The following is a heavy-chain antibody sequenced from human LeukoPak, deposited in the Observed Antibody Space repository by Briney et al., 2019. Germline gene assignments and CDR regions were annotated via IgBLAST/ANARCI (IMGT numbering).Heavy chain of an antibody. V-gene: IGHV4-34*01. D-gene: IGHD6-19*01. CDR1: GGSFRAYF. CDR2: VNHSGST. J-gene: IGHJ3*02. Sequence: SSETLSLTCTVHGGSFRAYFWSWIRQAPGKGLEWTGEVNHSGSTNYNPSLKSRVSISVDTSKNQFSLKLSSVTAADTAVYYCARQGIAVDGYDAFDIWGQGTMVTVSS. CDR3: ARQGIAVDGYDAFDI.